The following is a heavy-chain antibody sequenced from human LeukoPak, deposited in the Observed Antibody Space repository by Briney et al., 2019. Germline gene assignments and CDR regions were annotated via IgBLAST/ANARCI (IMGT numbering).Heavy chain of an antibody. J-gene: IGHJ6*03. D-gene: IGHD3-3*01. CDR1: GGTFSSYA. CDR3: ARGDDFWSGYSSVGYYYYYMDV. V-gene: IGHV1-69*06. CDR2: IIPIFGTA. Sequence: GASVKVSCKASGGTFSSYAISWVRQAPGQGLEWMGGIIPIFGTANYAQKFQGRVTITADKSTSTAYMELSSLRSEDTAVYYCARGDDFWSGYSSVGYYYYYMDVWGKGTTVTVSS.